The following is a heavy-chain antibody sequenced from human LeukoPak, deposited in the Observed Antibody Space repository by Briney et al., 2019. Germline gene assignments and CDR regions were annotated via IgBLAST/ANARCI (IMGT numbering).Heavy chain of an antibody. V-gene: IGHV1-18*01. CDR3: ARESVPAVAARRGLNY. CDR2: ISAYNGNT. J-gene: IGHJ4*02. CDR1: GYTFTSYG. Sequence: ASVKVSCKASGYTFTSYGISWVRQAPGQGLEWIGWISAYNGNTNYAQKLQGRVTMTTDTSTSTAYMELRSLRSDDTAVYYCARESVPAVAARRGLNYWGQGTLVAVSS. D-gene: IGHD6-6*01.